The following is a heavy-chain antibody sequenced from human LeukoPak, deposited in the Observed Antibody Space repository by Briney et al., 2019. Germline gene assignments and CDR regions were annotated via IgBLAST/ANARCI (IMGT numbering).Heavy chain of an antibody. V-gene: IGHV3-21*01. CDR2: ISSSSSYI. J-gene: IGHJ6*02. Sequence: PGGSLRLSCAASGFTFSSYSMNWVRQAPGKGLEWVSSISSSSSYIYYADSVKGRFTISRDNSKNTLYLQMNSLRAEDTAVYYCARARSSSSWYWVDYYGMDVWGQGTTVTVSS. CDR3: ARARSSSSWYWVDYYGMDV. D-gene: IGHD6-13*01. CDR1: GFTFSSYS.